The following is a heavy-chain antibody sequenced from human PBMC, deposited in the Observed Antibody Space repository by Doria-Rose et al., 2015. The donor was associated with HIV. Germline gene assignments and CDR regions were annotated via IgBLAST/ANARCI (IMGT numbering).Heavy chain of an antibody. CDR2: IFSDDDR. V-gene: IGHV2-26*01. J-gene: IGHJ4*01. CDR3: ARIKSSRWYHKYYFDF. CDR1: GVSLSSPGMG. Sequence: QITLKVSGPVLVKPTETLTLTCTVSGVSLSSPGMGVSWIRQPPGKALEWLANIFSDDDRSYKTSLKSRLTISRGTSKTQVVLTMTDMDPVDTATYYCARIKSSRWYHKYYFDFWGHGTLVIVSA. D-gene: IGHD6-13*01.